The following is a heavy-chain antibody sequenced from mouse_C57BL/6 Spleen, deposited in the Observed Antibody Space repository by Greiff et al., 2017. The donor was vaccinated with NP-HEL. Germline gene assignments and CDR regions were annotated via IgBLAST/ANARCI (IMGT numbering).Heavy chain of an antibody. J-gene: IGHJ2*01. CDR2: INPYNGDT. Sequence: VQLKESGPELVKPGDSVKISCKASGYSFTGYFMNWVMQSHGKSLEWIGRINPYNGDTFYNQKFKGKATLTVDKSSSTAHMELRSLTSEDSAVYYCARDYEEYFDYWGQGTTLTVSS. CDR3: ARDYEEYFDY. CDR1: GYSFTGYF. V-gene: IGHV1-20*01. D-gene: IGHD2-4*01.